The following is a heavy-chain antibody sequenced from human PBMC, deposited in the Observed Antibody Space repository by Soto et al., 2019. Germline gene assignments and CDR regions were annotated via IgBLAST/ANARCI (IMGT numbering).Heavy chain of an antibody. CDR2: VFPGDSDT. CDR3: ARRGYHDY. CDR1: GYSFTTQW. J-gene: IGHJ4*02. D-gene: IGHD5-12*01. V-gene: IGHV5-51*03. Sequence: EVQLVQSGAEVKKSGDSLKISCKASGYSFTTQWIDWVRQMPGKGLEWMGGVFPGDSDTRYSPSFQGQVTISADKSLSTAYLQWSSLKASDTAIYYCARRGYHDYWGQGTLVTVSS.